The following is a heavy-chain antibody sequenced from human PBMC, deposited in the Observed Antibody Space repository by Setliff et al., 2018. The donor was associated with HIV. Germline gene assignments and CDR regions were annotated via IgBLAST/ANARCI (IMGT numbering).Heavy chain of an antibody. D-gene: IGHD3-16*01. CDR2: IHPTGST. CDR1: GDSISSGSYY. V-gene: IGHV4-61*09. CDR3: AKRTFGSGRLDP. Sequence: SETLSLTCSVSGDSISSGSYYWSWIRLPAGKGLEWIGQIHPTGSTNYNPSLTRRVTISMDTSKNQFSLYLSSVTATDTAVYYWAKRTFGSGRLDPWGQGTLVTVSS. J-gene: IGHJ5*02.